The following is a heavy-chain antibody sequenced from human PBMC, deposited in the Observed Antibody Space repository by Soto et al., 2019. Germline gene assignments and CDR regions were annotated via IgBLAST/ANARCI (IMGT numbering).Heavy chain of an antibody. CDR3: ATRPLLPGAP. CDR2: IYSGGST. Sequence: EVQLVESGGGLIQPWGSLRLSWAASGFTFSSNDMNWVRQAPGKGLEWVSLIYSGGSTDYAAPVKGRFNISRDNSTNTLYLQMSSLRAEDTAVYYCATRPLLPGAPWGQGTMVTVSS. CDR1: GFTFSSND. D-gene: IGHD3-22*01. V-gene: IGHV3-53*01. J-gene: IGHJ3*01.